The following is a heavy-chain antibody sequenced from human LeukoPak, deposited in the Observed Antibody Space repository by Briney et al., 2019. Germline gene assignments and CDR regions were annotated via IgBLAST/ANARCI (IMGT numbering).Heavy chain of an antibody. CDR2: IYYSGST. CDR1: GGSISSSSYY. CDR3: ARVRGKNVDY. J-gene: IGHJ4*02. D-gene: IGHD1-1*01. V-gene: IGHV4-39*01. Sequence: SETLSLTCTVSGGSISSSSYYWGWIRQPPGKGLEWIGSIYYSGSTYYNPSLKSRVTISVDTSKNQFSLKLSSVTAADTAVYYCARVRGKNVDYWGQGTLVTVSS.